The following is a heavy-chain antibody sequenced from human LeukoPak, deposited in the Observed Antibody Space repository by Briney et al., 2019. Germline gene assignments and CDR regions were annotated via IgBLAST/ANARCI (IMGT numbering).Heavy chain of an antibody. CDR2: ISGTGSV. D-gene: IGHD6-13*01. CDR1: RFSLTTFN. V-gene: IGHV3-69-1*01. Sequence: GGSLRLSCAASRFSLTTFNMNWVRQAPREGREWVSCISGTGSVYYAASVRGRFTISRDNAGNSLFLQLNSLRTEDTAVYFCARDLPGSSWYALDSWGQGTLVTVSS. CDR3: ARDLPGSSWYALDS. J-gene: IGHJ5*01.